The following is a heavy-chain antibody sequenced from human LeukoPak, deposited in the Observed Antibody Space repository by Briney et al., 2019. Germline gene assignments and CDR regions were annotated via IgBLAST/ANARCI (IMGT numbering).Heavy chain of an antibody. Sequence: ASVKVSCKASGYTFTNNLIHWVRQAPGQGLEWISKITPHTGSATYAERFQGRVTVTRDMSTNTVYMDLSSLTSQDTAVYYCARDYPNNWCVDYWGQGTLVTVSS. CDR3: ARDYPNNWCVDY. CDR1: GYTFTNNL. J-gene: IGHJ4*02. D-gene: IGHD1-1*01. CDR2: ITPHTGSA. V-gene: IGHV1-46*01.